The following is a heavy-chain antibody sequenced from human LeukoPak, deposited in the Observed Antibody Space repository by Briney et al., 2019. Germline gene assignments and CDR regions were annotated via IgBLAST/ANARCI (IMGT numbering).Heavy chain of an antibody. V-gene: IGHV5-51*01. Sequence: GESLKISCKGSGYSFTSYWIGWVRQMPGKGLEWMGIIYPGDSDTRYSPSFQGQVTISADKSISTAYLQWSSLKASDTAMYYCVRTNSSSYYYYYGMDVWGQGTTVTVSS. CDR3: VRTNSSSYYYYYGMDV. J-gene: IGHJ6*02. D-gene: IGHD6-6*01. CDR1: GYSFTSYW. CDR2: IYPGDSDT.